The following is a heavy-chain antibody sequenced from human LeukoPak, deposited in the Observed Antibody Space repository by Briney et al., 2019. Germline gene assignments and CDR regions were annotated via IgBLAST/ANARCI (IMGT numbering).Heavy chain of an antibody. D-gene: IGHD1-26*01. V-gene: IGHV1-2*02. CDR3: AISISGSYFKLYYFDY. J-gene: IGHJ4*02. CDR1: GYTFTGCY. Sequence: ASVKVSCKASGYTFTGCYMHWVRQAPGQGLEWMGWINPNSGGTNYAQKFQGRVTMTRDTSISTAYMELSRLRSDDTAVYYCAISISGSYFKLYYFDYWGQGTLVTVSS. CDR2: INPNSGGT.